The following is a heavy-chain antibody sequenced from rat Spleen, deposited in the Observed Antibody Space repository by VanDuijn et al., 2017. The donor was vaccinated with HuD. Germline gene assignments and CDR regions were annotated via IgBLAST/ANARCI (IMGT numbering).Heavy chain of an antibody. CDR1: GFTFSKYG. D-gene: IGHD1-2*01. CDR3: AKDRPYYPYYSSPPFDY. CDR2: ISASGGSS. J-gene: IGHJ2*01. V-gene: IGHV5S13*01. Sequence: EVQLVESGGGLVQPGRSLKLSCAASGFTFSKYGMAWVRQAPTKGLEWVASISASGGSSYYQDSVKGRFTISRDNAKSTLYLQMESLRSEDTATYYCAKDRPYYPYYSSPPFDYWGQGVMVTVSS.